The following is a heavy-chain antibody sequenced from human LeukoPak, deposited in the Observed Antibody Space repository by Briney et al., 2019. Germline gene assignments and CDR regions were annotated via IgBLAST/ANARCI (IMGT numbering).Heavy chain of an antibody. CDR3: ARRVRFLEWSNWFDP. J-gene: IGHJ5*02. Sequence: SETLSLTCTVSGGSISSSSYYWGWIRQPPGKGLEWIGRIYYSGSTYYNPPLKIRVTISVDTSKNQFSLKLSSVTAADTAVYYCARRVRFLEWSNWFDPWGQGTLVTVSS. V-gene: IGHV4-39*01. CDR1: GGSISSSSYY. CDR2: IYYSGST. D-gene: IGHD3-3*01.